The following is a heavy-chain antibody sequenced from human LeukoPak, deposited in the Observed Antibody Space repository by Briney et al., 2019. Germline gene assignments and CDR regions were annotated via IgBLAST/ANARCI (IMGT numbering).Heavy chain of an antibody. Sequence: GGSLRLSCAASGFTFSSYGMHWVRQAPGKGLEWVAFIRYDGSNKYYADSVKGRFTISRDNSKNTLYLQMNSLRAEDAAVYYCAPMRLGSGWYGAFDIWGQGTMVTVSS. V-gene: IGHV3-30*02. CDR2: IRYDGSNK. D-gene: IGHD6-19*01. CDR3: APMRLGSGWYGAFDI. J-gene: IGHJ3*02. CDR1: GFTFSSYG.